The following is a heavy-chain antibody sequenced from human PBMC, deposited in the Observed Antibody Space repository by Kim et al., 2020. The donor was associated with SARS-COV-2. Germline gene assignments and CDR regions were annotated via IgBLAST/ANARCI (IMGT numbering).Heavy chain of an antibody. CDR3: ARGGYDYLFVYYYYGMDV. CDR2: ISSSSSYI. V-gene: IGHV3-21*01. J-gene: IGHJ6*02. Sequence: GGSLRLSCAASGFTFSSYSMNWVRQAPGKGLEWVSSISSSSSYIYYADSVKGRFTISRDNAKNSLYLQMNSLRAEDTAVYYCARGGYDYLFVYYYYGMDVWGQGTTVTVSS. CDR1: GFTFSSYS. D-gene: IGHD5-12*01.